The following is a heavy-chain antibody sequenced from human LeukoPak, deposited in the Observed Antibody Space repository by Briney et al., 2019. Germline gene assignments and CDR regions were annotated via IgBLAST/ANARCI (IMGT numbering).Heavy chain of an antibody. Sequence: SETLSLTCTVSGGSISSYYWSWIRQPPGKGLEWIGYIHYSGSTNYNPSLKSRVTISVDTSKNQFSLKLSSVTAVDTAVYYCARIASGSWFDPWGQGTLVTVSS. V-gene: IGHV4-59*01. J-gene: IGHJ5*02. CDR1: GGSISSYY. D-gene: IGHD6-13*01. CDR3: ARIASGSWFDP. CDR2: IHYSGST.